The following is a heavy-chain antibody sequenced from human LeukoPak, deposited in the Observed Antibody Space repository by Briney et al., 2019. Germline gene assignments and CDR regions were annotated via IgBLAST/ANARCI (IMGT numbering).Heavy chain of an antibody. V-gene: IGHV4-59*01. D-gene: IGHD3-22*01. Sequence: PSETLSLTCTVSGGSISSYYGSWIRQPPGKGLEWIGYIYYSGSTDYNPSLRSRVTISVDTSKNQFSLKLSSVTAADTAVYYCARSSEGRYYYDSSGLSYYYYYMDVWGKGTTVTISS. J-gene: IGHJ6*03. CDR1: GGSISSYY. CDR2: IYYSGST. CDR3: ARSSEGRYYYDSSGLSYYYYYMDV.